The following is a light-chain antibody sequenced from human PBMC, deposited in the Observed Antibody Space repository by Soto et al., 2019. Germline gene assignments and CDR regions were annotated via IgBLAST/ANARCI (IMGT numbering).Light chain of an antibody. Sequence: QSVLTQPASVSGSPGQSITISCTGTSSDVGGYNFVSWYQQHPDKAPKLMIYDVTNRPSGVSNRFSDSKSGNTASLTISGLQAEDEADYYCSSYTSISTYVFGTGTEVTVL. CDR2: DVT. V-gene: IGLV2-14*01. CDR1: SSDVGGYNF. CDR3: SSYTSISTYV. J-gene: IGLJ1*01.